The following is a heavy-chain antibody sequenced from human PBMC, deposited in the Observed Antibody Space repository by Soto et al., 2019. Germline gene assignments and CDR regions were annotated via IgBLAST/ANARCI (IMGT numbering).Heavy chain of an antibody. Sequence: SLRLSCAASGFTFSSYGMHWVRQAPGKGLEWVAVISYDGSNKYYADSVKGRFTISRDNSKNTLYLQMNSLRAEDTAVYYCAKRSYDILIGPGGDYWGEGTLVTVGS. CDR1: GFTFSSYG. CDR2: ISYDGSNK. D-gene: IGHD3-9*01. CDR3: AKRSYDILIGPGGDY. J-gene: IGHJ4*02. V-gene: IGHV3-30*18.